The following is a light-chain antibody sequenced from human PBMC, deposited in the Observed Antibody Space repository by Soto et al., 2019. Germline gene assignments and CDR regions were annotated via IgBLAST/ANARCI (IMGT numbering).Light chain of an antibody. Sequence: DIQMTQSPSSLSASVGDEVTITCRASHTIMTYLNWCXXXXXXPPGXLMCAAXSVQSGFPSRFSGSGSGTDFTLTISSLQPEDFATYSCQQSYNSPQTFGQGTKVDIK. CDR1: HTIMTY. J-gene: IGKJ1*01. CDR2: AAX. CDR3: QQSYNSPQT. V-gene: IGKV1-39*01.